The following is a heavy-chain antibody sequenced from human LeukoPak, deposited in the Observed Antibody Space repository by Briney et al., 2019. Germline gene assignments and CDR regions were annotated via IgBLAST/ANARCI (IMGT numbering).Heavy chain of an antibody. CDR2: IYYSGST. V-gene: IGHV4-59*13. J-gene: IGHJ4*02. D-gene: IGHD5-18*01. Sequence: SETLSLTCTVSGGSISSYYWSWIRQPPGKGLEWIGYIYYSGSTNYNPSLKSRVTISVDTSKNQFSLTLSSVTAADTAVYYCAQHSGYSYGLDYWGQGTLVTVSS. CDR1: GGSISSYY. CDR3: AQHSGYSYGLDY.